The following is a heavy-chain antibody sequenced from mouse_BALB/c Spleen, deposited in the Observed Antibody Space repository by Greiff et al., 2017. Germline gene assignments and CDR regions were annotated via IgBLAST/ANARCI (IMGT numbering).Heavy chain of an antibody. Sequence: EVQLVESGGGLVQPGGSLRLSCATSGFTFTDYYMSWVRQPPGKALEWLGFIRNKANGYTTEYSASVKGRFTISRDNSQSILYLQMNTLRAEDSATYYCARRYGAMDYWGQGTSVTVSS. D-gene: IGHD2-12*01. CDR2: IRNKANGYTT. CDR1: GFTFTDYY. CDR3: ARRYGAMDY. J-gene: IGHJ4*01. V-gene: IGHV7-3*02.